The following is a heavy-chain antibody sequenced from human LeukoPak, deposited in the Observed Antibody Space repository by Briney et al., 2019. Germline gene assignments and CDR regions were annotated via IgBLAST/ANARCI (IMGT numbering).Heavy chain of an antibody. Sequence: GGSLRLSCAASGFTFSSYEMNWVRQAPGKGLEWVSYISSSGSTIYYADSVKGRFTISRDNAKNSLYLQMNSLRAEDTAVYYCARDLSDSLEYPYGMDVWGQGTTVTVSS. J-gene: IGHJ6*02. CDR1: GFTFSSYE. V-gene: IGHV3-48*03. D-gene: IGHD2-2*01. CDR3: ARDLSDSLEYPYGMDV. CDR2: ISSSGSTI.